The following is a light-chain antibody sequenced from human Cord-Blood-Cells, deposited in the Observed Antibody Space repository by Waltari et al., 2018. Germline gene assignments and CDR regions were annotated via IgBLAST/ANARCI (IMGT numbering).Light chain of an antibody. CDR2: DAS. CDR1: QSVSSY. Sequence: EIVLTQSPATLSLSPGERATLSCRASQSVSSYLAWYQQKPGQAPRLLIYDASNRATAIPARVSGGGAGTDFTLTIRRLEPADFAVYYCQQRSNWPLTFGGWTKVEIK. J-gene: IGKJ4*01. CDR3: QQRSNWPLT. V-gene: IGKV3-11*01.